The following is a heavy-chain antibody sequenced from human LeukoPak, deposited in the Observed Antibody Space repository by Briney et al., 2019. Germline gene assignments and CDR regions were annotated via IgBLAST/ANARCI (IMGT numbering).Heavy chain of an antibody. Sequence: GASVKVSCKASGYTFGAYYMHWVRQAPGQGLEWMGIINPSGGSTSYAQKFQGRVTMTRDMSTSTVYMELSSLRSEDTAVYYCARDGDGMATTRNAFDIWGQGTMVTVSS. V-gene: IGHV1-46*01. CDR2: INPSGGST. CDR3: ARDGDGMATTRNAFDI. J-gene: IGHJ3*02. CDR1: GYTFGAYY. D-gene: IGHD5-24*01.